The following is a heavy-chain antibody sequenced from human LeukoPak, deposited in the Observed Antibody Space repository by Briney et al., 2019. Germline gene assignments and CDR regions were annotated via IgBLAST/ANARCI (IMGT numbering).Heavy chain of an antibody. D-gene: IGHD3-22*01. CDR2: IYYSGST. V-gene: IGHV4-39*07. Sequence: SETLSLTCTVSGGSLSSSSYYWGWIRQPPGKGLEWIGSIYYSGSTYYNPSLKSRVTISLDTSKNQFSLKLSSVTAADAAVYYCARGYDSSGYYYNRYYFDYWGQGTLVTVSS. CDR1: GGSLSSSSYY. J-gene: IGHJ4*02. CDR3: ARGYDSSGYYYNRYYFDY.